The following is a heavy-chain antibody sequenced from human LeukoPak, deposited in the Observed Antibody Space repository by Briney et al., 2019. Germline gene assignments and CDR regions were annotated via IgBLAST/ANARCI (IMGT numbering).Heavy chain of an antibody. CDR3: ARDSSGHPNYYYYYGMDV. D-gene: IGHD6-19*01. J-gene: IGHJ6*02. Sequence: SVKVSCKASGGTFSSYAISWVRQAPGQGLEWMGRIIPILGIANYAQKFQGRVTITADKSTSTAYMELSSLRSEDTAVYYCARDSSGHPNYYYYYGMDVWGQGTTVTVSS. CDR1: GGTFSSYA. V-gene: IGHV1-69*04. CDR2: IIPILGIA.